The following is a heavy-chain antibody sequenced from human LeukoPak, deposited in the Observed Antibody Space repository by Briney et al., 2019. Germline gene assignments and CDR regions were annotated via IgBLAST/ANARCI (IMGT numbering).Heavy chain of an antibody. CDR3: ARDREGVAAGGTFDY. J-gene: IGHJ4*02. CDR2: IHQHGSKE. D-gene: IGHD6-13*01. CDR1: GFNFRAYW. Sequence: LSGGSLRLSCTTSGFNFRAYWMAWVRQAPGKGLEWVANIHQHGSKENYVDSVKGRFTISRDNAKNSLYLQMNSLRAEDTAVYFCARDREGVAAGGTFDYWGQGTLVTVSS. V-gene: IGHV3-7*01.